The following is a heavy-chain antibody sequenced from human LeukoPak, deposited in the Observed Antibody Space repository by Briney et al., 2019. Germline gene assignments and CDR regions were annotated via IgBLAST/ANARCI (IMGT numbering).Heavy chain of an antibody. V-gene: IGHV4-39*01. CDR2: IYYSGST. CDR1: GGSISSSSYY. J-gene: IGHJ4*02. CDR3: VCSSLSLRVTTYDY. D-gene: IGHD4-17*01. Sequence: SETLSLTCTVSGGSISSSSYYWGWIRQPPGKGLEWIGSIYYSGSTYYNPSLKSRVTISVDTSKNQFSLKLSSVTAADTAVYYCVCSSLSLRVTTYDYWGQGTLVTVSS.